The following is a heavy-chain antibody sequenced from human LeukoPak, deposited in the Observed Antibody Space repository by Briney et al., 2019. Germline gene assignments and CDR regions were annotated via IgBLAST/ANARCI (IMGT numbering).Heavy chain of an antibody. CDR2: ISSSSSYI. CDR3: ARGGFGYCSSTSCPWDF. CDR1: GFTFSSYS. D-gene: IGHD2-2*03. Sequence: GGSLRLSCAASGFTFSSYSMNWVRQAPGKGLEWVSSISSSSSYIYYADSVKGRFTISRDNAKNSLYLQMNSLRAEDTAVYYCARGGFGYCSSTSCPWDFWGQGTLVTVYS. V-gene: IGHV3-21*01. J-gene: IGHJ4*02.